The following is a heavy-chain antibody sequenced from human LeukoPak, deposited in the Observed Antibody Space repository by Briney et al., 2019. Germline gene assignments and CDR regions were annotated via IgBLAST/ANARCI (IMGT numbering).Heavy chain of an antibody. D-gene: IGHD4-17*01. Sequence: GRSLRLSCAASGFIFRSYWMTWVRQAPGKGLEWVANIKQDGSEKYYVDSVKGRFTISRDNAKNSLYLQMHNVRVEDTAVYYCARGSLPAEYFQHWGQGTLVTVSS. CDR3: ARGSLPAEYFQH. J-gene: IGHJ1*01. CDR2: IKQDGSEK. CDR1: GFIFRSYW. V-gene: IGHV3-7*04.